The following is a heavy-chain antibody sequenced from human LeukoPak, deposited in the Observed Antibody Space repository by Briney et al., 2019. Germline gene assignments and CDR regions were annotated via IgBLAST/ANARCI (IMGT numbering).Heavy chain of an antibody. J-gene: IGHJ5*02. V-gene: IGHV4-39*01. CDR2: IYYSGGT. CDR3: ARPTSDGSGSYPNWFDP. Sequence: SETLSLTCTISGGSISSSSYYWGWIRQPPGKGLEWIGSIYYSGGTYYNPSLKSRVTISVDTSKNQFSLKLSSVTAADTAVYYCARPTSDGSGSYPNWFDPWGQGTLVTVSS. CDR1: GGSISSSSYY. D-gene: IGHD3-10*01.